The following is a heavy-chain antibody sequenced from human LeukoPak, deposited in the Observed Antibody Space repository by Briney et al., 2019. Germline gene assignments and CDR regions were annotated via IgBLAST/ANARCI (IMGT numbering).Heavy chain of an antibody. Sequence: SETLSLTCTVSCGSISSSSYYWGWIRQPPGKGLEWIGNIYYGGSTYYNPSLKSRVTISVDTSKNQFSLKLSSVTAADTAVYYCARDSGDLTDFWGQGTLVTVSS. CDR2: IYYGGST. D-gene: IGHD3-10*01. V-gene: IGHV4-39*07. CDR1: CGSISSSSYY. CDR3: ARDSGDLTDF. J-gene: IGHJ4*02.